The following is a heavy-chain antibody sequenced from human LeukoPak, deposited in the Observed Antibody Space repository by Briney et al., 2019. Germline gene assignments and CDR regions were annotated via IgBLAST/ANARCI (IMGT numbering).Heavy chain of an antibody. CDR2: IYTSGST. V-gene: IGHV4-4*07. J-gene: IGHJ6*03. D-gene: IGHD1-7*01. CDR3: ARGGTGTTGGLFSHYYYYYYMDV. Sequence: SETLSLTCTVSGGSISSYYWSWIRQPAGKGLEWIGRIYTSGSTNYNPSLKSRGTMPVDTSKNQFSLKLSSVTAADTAVYYCARGGTGTTGGLFSHYYYYYYMDVWGKGTTVTVSS. CDR1: GGSISSYY.